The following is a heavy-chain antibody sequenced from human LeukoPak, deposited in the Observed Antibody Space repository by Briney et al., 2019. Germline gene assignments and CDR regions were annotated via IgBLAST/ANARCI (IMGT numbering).Heavy chain of an antibody. Sequence: SETLSLTCAVYGGSFSGYYWSWIRQPPGKGLEWIGEINHSGSTNYNPSLKSRVTISVDTSKNQFSLKLSSVTAADTAVYYCARGFPLYDYVSADWFDPWGQGTLVTVSS. CDR2: INHSGST. CDR3: ARGFPLYDYVSADWFDP. CDR1: GGSFSGYY. V-gene: IGHV4-34*01. D-gene: IGHD3-16*01. J-gene: IGHJ5*02.